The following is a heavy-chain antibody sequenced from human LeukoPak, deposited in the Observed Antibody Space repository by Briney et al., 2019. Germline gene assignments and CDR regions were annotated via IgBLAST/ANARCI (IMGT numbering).Heavy chain of an antibody. J-gene: IGHJ6*02. V-gene: IGHV4-34*01. D-gene: IGHD4-4*01. CDR2: INHSGST. Sequence: SETLSLTCAVYGGSFSGYYWSWIRQPPGKGLEWIGEINHSGSTNYNPSLKSRVTVSVDTSKNQFSLKLSSVTAADTAVYYCASQTYSNYYYYYGMDVWGQGTTVTVSS. CDR3: ASQTYSNYYYYYGMDV. CDR1: GGSFSGYY.